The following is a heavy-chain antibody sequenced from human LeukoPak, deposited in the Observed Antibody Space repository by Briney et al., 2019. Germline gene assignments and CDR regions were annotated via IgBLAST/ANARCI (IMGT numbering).Heavy chain of an antibody. CDR1: GFTFSSYS. J-gene: IGHJ6*04. Sequence: GGSLRLSCAASGFTFSSYSMNWVRQAPGKGLEWVSSVSSSSSYIYYADSVKGRFTISRDNAKNSLYLQMNSLRAEDTAVYYCARDGGFLEWLLRVMDVWGKGTTVTVSS. V-gene: IGHV3-21*01. CDR3: ARDGGFLEWLLRVMDV. CDR2: VSSSSSYI. D-gene: IGHD3-3*01.